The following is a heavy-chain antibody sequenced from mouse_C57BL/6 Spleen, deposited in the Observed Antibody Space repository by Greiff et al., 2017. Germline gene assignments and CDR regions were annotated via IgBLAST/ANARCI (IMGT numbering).Heavy chain of an antibody. J-gene: IGHJ1*03. CDR2: ISNGGGST. Sequence: EVKLMESGGGLVQPGGSLKLSCAASGFTFSDYYMYWVRQTPEKRLEWVAYISNGGGSTYYPDTVKGRFTISRDNAKNTLYLQMSRLKSEDTAMYYCARQYDYDGGDWYFDVWGTGTTVTVSS. CDR3: ARQYDYDGGDWYFDV. V-gene: IGHV5-12*01. D-gene: IGHD2-4*01. CDR1: GFTFSDYY.